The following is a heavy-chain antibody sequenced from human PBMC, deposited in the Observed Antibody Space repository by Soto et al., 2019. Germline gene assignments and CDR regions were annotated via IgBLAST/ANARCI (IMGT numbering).Heavy chain of an antibody. J-gene: IGHJ6*03. CDR3: ARGRGDTMVRAVYYMDV. D-gene: IGHD3-10*01. V-gene: IGHV1-69*02. Sequence: SVKVSCKASGGTFSSYTISWVRQAPEQGLEWMGRIIPILGIANYAQKFQGRVTITADKSTSTAYMELSSLRSEDTAVYYCARGRGDTMVRAVYYMDVWGKGTTVTVSS. CDR2: IIPILGIA. CDR1: GGTFSSYT.